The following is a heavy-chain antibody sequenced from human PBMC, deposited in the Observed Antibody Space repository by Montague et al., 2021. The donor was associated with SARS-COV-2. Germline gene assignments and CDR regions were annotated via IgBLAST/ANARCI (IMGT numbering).Heavy chain of an antibody. V-gene: IGHV4-39*01. CDR3: ARKEMKYSSIWSTGGNWFDP. Sequence: SETLSLTCTVSGGSISSSSYYWGWIRQPPGKGLEWFGSIHYSGSTYYDPSLKSRVTISVDTSQNQFSLKLSSVTAADTAVYYCARKEMKYSSIWSTGGNWFDPWGQGTLVTVSS. CDR2: IHYSGST. J-gene: IGHJ5*02. CDR1: GGSISSSSYY. D-gene: IGHD6-13*01.